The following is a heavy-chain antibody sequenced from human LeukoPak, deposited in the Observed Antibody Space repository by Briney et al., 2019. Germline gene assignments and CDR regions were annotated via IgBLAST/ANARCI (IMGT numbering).Heavy chain of an antibody. V-gene: IGHV4-39*07. Sequence: SETLSLTCTVSGDSISSSSYYWEWIRQPPGKGLEWIGSIFYSGSTYYNPSLKSRVTISVDTSKNQFSLKLSSVTAADTAVFYCARLESARPGLRWFDPWGQGTLVTVSS. CDR3: ARLESARPGLRWFDP. D-gene: IGHD6-6*01. J-gene: IGHJ5*02. CDR2: IFYSGST. CDR1: GDSISSSSYY.